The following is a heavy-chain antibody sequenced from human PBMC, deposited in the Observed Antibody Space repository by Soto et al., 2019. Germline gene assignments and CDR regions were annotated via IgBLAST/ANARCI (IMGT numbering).Heavy chain of an antibody. CDR3: ARSLWFGELLSIYYYYYGMDV. V-gene: IGHV3-30-3*02. J-gene: IGHJ6*02. CDR1: VFTFSSYA. D-gene: IGHD3-10*01. Sequence: GSLRLGCAASVFTFSSYAMRWVRQAPGKGLEWVAVISYDGSNKYYADSVKGRFTISRDNSKNTLYLQMNSLRAEDTAVYYCARSLWFGELLSIYYYYYGMDVWGQGTTVTVSS. CDR2: ISYDGSNK.